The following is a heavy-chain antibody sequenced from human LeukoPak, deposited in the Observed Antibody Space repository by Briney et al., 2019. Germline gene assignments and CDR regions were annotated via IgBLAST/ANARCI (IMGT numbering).Heavy chain of an antibody. J-gene: IGHJ4*02. V-gene: IGHV1-18*01. D-gene: IGHD1-26*01. Sequence: GSSGKVSCKASGYTFTSYGISWVRQGPGQGLEWMGWISAYTGNTNYAQKIQGRVTMTTDTSTSTAYMELRSLRSDDTAVYYWARAQWELPRSDYWGQGTLVTVSS. CDR2: ISAYTGNT. CDR1: GYTFTSYG. CDR3: ARAQWELPRSDY.